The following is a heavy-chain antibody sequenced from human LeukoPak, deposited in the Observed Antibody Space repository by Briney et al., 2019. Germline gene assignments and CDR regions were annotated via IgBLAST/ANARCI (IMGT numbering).Heavy chain of an antibody. V-gene: IGHV3-30*18. CDR2: ISYDGSKK. CDR1: GFTFSSNG. J-gene: IGHJ6*02. D-gene: IGHD3-10*01. CDR3: AKVSDMVRGVIGYYYGMDV. Sequence: GGSLRLSCAASGFTFSSNGMHWVRQAPGKGLEWVAVISYDGSKKYYADSVEGRFTISRDNSKNTLYLQMNSLRAEDTAVYYCAKVSDMVRGVIGYYYGMDVWGQGTTVTVSS.